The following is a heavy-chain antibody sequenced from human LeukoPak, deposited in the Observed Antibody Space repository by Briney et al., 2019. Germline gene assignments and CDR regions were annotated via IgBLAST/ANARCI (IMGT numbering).Heavy chain of an antibody. CDR2: ISSSSSYI. J-gene: IGHJ6*03. V-gene: IGHV3-21*01. CDR1: GFTFSSYS. CDR3: ARNYGSGSYYRTNYYYYYYMDV. Sequence: PGGSLRLSCAASGFTFSSYSMNWVRQAPGKGLEWVSSISSSSSYIYYADSVKGRFTISRDNAKNSLYLQMNSLRAEDTAVYYCARNYGSGSYYRTNYYYYYYMDVWGKGTTVTVSS. D-gene: IGHD3-10*01.